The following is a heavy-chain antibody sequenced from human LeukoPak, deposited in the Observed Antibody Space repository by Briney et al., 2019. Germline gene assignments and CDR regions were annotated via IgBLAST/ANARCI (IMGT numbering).Heavy chain of an antibody. D-gene: IGHD1-26*01. Sequence: GGSLRLSCAASGFTFSTYAMHWVRQAPGKGLEWVTFIRNDGSHKYYTDSVKGRFTISRDNSKNTLFLQMNSLRPEDTAVYYCARTEGIVGAFDYWGQGTLVTVSS. CDR3: ARTEGIVGAFDY. CDR1: GFTFSTYA. CDR2: IRNDGSHK. V-gene: IGHV3-30*02. J-gene: IGHJ4*02.